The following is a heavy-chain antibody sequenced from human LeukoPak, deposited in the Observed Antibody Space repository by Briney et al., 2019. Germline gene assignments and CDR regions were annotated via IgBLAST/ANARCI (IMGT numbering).Heavy chain of an antibody. CDR1: GGSFTTYY. D-gene: IGHD5-18*01. J-gene: IGHJ4*02. V-gene: IGHV4-34*01. CDR3: ARDTPMLNYFDY. CDR2: INHNEFT. Sequence: SETLSLTCAVYGGSFTTYYWSWIRQPPGKGLEWIGEINHNEFTNYNPSLKSRVTISVDTSKNQFSLKLSSVTAADTAVYYCARDTPMLNYFDYWGQGTLVTVSS.